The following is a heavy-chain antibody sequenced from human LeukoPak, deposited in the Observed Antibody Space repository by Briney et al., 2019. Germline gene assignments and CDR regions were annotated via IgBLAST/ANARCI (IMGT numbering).Heavy chain of an antibody. D-gene: IGHD4-17*01. J-gene: IGHJ4*02. CDR1: GFTFSSYS. CDR3: ARVYYGDYEGDY. Sequence: PGGSLRLSCAASGFTFSSYSMNWVRQAPGKGLEWVSSISSSSYIYYADSVKGRFTISRDNAKNSLYLQMNSLRAEDTAVYYCARVYYGDYEGDYWGQGTLSPSPQ. V-gene: IGHV3-21*01. CDR2: ISSSSYI.